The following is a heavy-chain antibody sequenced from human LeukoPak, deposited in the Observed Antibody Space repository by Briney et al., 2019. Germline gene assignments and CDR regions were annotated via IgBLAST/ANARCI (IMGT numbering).Heavy chain of an antibody. V-gene: IGHV3-48*01. CDR3: ARDTFQTWLQFFASDY. D-gene: IGHD5-24*01. J-gene: IGHJ4*02. CDR2: ISSSSTII. Sequence: GGSLRLSCAASGFTFSSYSMNWVRQAPGEGLEWVSYISSSSTIIYYADSVKGRFTISRDNAKNSLHLQMNSLRAEDTAIYYCARDTFQTWLQFFASDYWGQGTLVTVSS. CDR1: GFTFSSYS.